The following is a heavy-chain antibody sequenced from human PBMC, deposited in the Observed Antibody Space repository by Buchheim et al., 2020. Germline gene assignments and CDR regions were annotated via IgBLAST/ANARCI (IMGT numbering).Heavy chain of an antibody. V-gene: IGHV4-31*03. Sequence: QVQLQESGPGLVKPSQTLSLTCTVSGGSISSGGYYWSWIRQHPGKGLEWIGYIYYIGTTYYNPSLKSRVPIPVDTSKNQFSLKLGSVTAADTAVYYCARGGKAGVAATPVTDYWGQGTL. D-gene: IGHD2-15*01. CDR2: IYYIGTT. J-gene: IGHJ4*02. CDR1: GGSISSGGYY. CDR3: ARGGKAGVAATPVTDY.